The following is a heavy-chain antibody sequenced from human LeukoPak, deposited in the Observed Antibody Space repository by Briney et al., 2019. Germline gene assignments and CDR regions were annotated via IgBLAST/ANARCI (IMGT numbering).Heavy chain of an antibody. D-gene: IGHD2-2*02. V-gene: IGHV4-61*02. CDR3: ARAPLGYCSSTSCYKYYMDV. CDR2: TYTSGST. J-gene: IGHJ6*03. Sequence: SQTLSLTCTVSGGSISSGSYYWSWIRQPAGKGLEWIGRTYTSGSTNYNPSLKSRVTISVDTSKNQFSLKLSSVTAADTAVYYCARAPLGYCSSTSCYKYYMDVWGKGTTVTVSS. CDR1: GGSISSGSYY.